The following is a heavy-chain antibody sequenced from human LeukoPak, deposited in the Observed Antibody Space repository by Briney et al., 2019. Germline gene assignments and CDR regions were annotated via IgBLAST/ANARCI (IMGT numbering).Heavy chain of an antibody. V-gene: IGHV3-23*01. CDR1: GFTFGDYA. CDR2: ISSSGGNT. CDR3: AKDLMVIIVSGALDI. D-gene: IGHD3-3*01. Sequence: GSLRLSCTASGFTFGDYAMSWFRQAPGKGLEWVSAISSSGGNTYYADSVKGRFTISRDNSKNTLNLQMNSLRAEDTAVYYCAKDLMVIIVSGALDIWGQGTMVTASS. J-gene: IGHJ3*02.